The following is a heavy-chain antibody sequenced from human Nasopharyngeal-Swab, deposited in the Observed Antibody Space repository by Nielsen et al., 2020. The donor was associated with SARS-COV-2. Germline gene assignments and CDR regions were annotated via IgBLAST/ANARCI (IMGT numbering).Heavy chain of an antibody. CDR2: ISYDGSNK. Sequence: WIRQPPGKGLEWVAVISYDGSNKYYADSVKGRFTISRDNSKNTLYLQMNSLRAEDTAVYYCAKAALIGNYFYYYYYMDVWGKGTTVPSP. CDR3: AKAALIGNYFYYYYYMDV. D-gene: IGHD1-26*01. J-gene: IGHJ6*03. V-gene: IGHV3-30*18.